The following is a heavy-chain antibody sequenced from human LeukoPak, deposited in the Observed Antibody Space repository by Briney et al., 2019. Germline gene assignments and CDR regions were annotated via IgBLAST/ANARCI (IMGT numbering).Heavy chain of an antibody. D-gene: IGHD6-19*01. V-gene: IGHV3-7*01. J-gene: IGHJ5*02. CDR1: GFTITNYW. Sequence: GESLRLSCTVTGFTITNYWMTWVRQAPGKGLECVAYIKGDGSEKNYVDSVKGRFSISRDNAKNSLYLQMNSLRAEDTAIYYCVRQAGVSWGQGTLVTVSS. CDR3: VRQAGVS. CDR2: IKGDGSEK.